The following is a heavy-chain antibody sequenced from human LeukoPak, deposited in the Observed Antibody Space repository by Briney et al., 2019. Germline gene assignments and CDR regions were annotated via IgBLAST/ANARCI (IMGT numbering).Heavy chain of an antibody. CDR3: ARVEDYYGSGMIDP. D-gene: IGHD3-10*01. V-gene: IGHV4-34*01. CDR1: GGSFSGYY. CDR2: INHSGST. J-gene: IGHJ5*02. Sequence: PSETLSLTCAVYGGSFSGYYWSWIRQPPGKGLEWIGEINHSGSTNYNPSLKSRVTISVDRSKNQFSLKLSSVTAADTAVYYCARVEDYYGSGMIDPWGQGTLVTVSS.